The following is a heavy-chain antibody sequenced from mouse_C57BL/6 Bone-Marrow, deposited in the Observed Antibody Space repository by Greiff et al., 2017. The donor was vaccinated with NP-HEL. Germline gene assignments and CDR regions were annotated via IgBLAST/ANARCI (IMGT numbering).Heavy chain of an antibody. CDR3: ARSPQFCGNYYAMDY. Sequence: EVQLQQSGPELVKPGASVKMSCKASGYTFTDYNMHWVKQSHGKSLEWIGYINPNNGGTSYNQKFKGKATLTVNKSSSTAYMELRSLTSEDSAVYYCARSPQFCGNYYAMDYWGQGTSVTVSS. CDR1: GYTFTDYN. D-gene: IGHD2-1*01. CDR2: INPNNGGT. V-gene: IGHV1-22*01. J-gene: IGHJ4*01.